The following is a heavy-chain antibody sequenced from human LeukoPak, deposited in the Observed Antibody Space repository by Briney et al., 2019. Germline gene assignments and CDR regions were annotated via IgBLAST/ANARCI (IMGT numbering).Heavy chain of an antibody. CDR1: GGSISSSNYQ. D-gene: IGHD1-1*01. Sequence: SETLSLTCTVSGGSISSSNYQWGWIRQPPGKGLEWIGSIYYSGSTYYNPSLKSRVTISVDTSKNQFSLKLSSVTAADTAVYYCARQASTWWNAYGYFDYWGQGTLVTVSS. CDR2: IYYSGST. V-gene: IGHV4-39*01. J-gene: IGHJ4*02. CDR3: ARQASTWWNAYGYFDY.